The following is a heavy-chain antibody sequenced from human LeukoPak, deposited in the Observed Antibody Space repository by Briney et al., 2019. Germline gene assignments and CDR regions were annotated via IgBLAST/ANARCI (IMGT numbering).Heavy chain of an antibody. CDR3: ARQSAGGDDI. V-gene: IGHV3-74*01. CDR1: GFTFSSYW. J-gene: IGHJ3*02. Sequence: PGGSLRLSCAASGFTFSSYWMHWVRQAPGKGLVWVSRINSDGSRISYADSVKGRFTISRDNAKNTLYLQMNSLRAEDTVMYYCARQSAGGDDIWGQGTLVTVSS. CDR2: INSDGSRI. D-gene: IGHD3-16*01.